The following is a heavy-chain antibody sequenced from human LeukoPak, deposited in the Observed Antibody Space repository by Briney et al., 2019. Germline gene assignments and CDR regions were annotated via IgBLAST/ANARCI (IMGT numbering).Heavy chain of an antibody. V-gene: IGHV4-30-4*08. D-gene: IGHD3-22*01. Sequence: PSETLSLTCTVSGGSISSGDYYWSWIRQPPGKGLEWIGYIYYSGSTYYNPSLKSRVTISVDTSKNQFSLKLSSVTAADTAVYYCARSSYYDSSGSFDYWGQGTLVTVSS. CDR3: ARSSYYDSSGSFDY. J-gene: IGHJ4*02. CDR2: IYYSGST. CDR1: GGSISSGDYY.